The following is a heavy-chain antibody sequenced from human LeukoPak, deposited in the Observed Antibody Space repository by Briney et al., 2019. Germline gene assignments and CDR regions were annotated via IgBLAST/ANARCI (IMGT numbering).Heavy chain of an antibody. D-gene: IGHD2-15*01. CDR3: ARHPRWSLSLYYFDY. CDR1: GGSFSGYY. J-gene: IGHJ4*02. V-gene: IGHV4-34*01. Sequence: KSSETLSLTCAVYGGSFSGYYWSWIRQPPGKGLEWIGEINHSGSTNYNPSLKSRVTISVDTSKNQFSLKLSSVTAADTAVYYCARHPRWSLSLYYFDYWGQGTLVTVSS. CDR2: INHSGST.